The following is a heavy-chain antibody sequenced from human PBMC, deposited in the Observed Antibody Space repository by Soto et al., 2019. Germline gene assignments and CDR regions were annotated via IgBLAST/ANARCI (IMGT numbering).Heavy chain of an antibody. Sequence: ASVKVSCKASGYTFTSYAMHWVRQAPGQRLEWMGWINAGNGNTKYSQKFQGRVTTTRDTSAGTAYMELSSLRSEDTAVYYCARDPGYCSSTSCYTDAFDIWGQGTMVTVSS. D-gene: IGHD2-2*02. CDR2: INAGNGNT. J-gene: IGHJ3*02. CDR3: ARDPGYCSSTSCYTDAFDI. CDR1: GYTFTSYA. V-gene: IGHV1-3*01.